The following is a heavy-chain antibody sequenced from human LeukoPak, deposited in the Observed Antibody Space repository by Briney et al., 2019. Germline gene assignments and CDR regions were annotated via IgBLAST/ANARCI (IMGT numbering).Heavy chain of an antibody. J-gene: IGHJ4*02. CDR2: IYSGGST. V-gene: IGHV3-53*01. D-gene: IGHD1-26*01. CDR1: GFNFSRYG. CDR3: ASMSGRNAWYY. Sequence: PGGSLRLSCAASGFNFSRYGMQWVRQAPGKGLEWVSVIYSGGSTYYADSVKGRFTISRDNSKNTLYLQMNSLRAEDTAVYYCASMSGRNAWYYWGQGTLVTVSS.